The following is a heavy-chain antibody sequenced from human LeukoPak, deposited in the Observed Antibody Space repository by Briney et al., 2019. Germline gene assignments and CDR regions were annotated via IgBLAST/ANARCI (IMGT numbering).Heavy chain of an antibody. CDR1: GGSIIIYY. D-gene: IGHD2-2*02. J-gene: IGHJ4*02. CDR3: ARDLYPPWTAATTPGFDY. V-gene: IGHV4-4*07. CDR2: IYTSGST. Sequence: PSETLSLTCSGSGGSIIIYYWSWIRHPAGKGLEWIGRIYTSGSTNYNPSLKSRVTMSVDTSKDPFSLKLSPVTAADTAVYYCARDLYPPWTAATTPGFDYWGQGTLGTVSS.